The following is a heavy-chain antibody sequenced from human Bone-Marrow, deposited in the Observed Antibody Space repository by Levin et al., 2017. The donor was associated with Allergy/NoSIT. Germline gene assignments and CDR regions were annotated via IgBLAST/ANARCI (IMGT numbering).Heavy chain of an antibody. Sequence: SCNVSGVSISRHYWSWIRQTPAKGLEWIGYIYHTGSTKYNPSLRSRVSISVDTSNNQFSLKLTSLTAADTAIYYCASTTLFLEDAFDVWGQGTMVTVSS. CDR1: GVSISRHY. J-gene: IGHJ3*01. CDR2: IYHTGST. CDR3: ASTTLFLEDAFDV. D-gene: IGHD1-26*01. V-gene: IGHV4-59*11.